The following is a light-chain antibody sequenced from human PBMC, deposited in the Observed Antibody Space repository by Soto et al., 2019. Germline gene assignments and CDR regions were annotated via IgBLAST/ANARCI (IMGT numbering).Light chain of an antibody. Sequence: EIVLTQSPGTLSLSPGERATLSCRASQSVRSNYLAWYQQKPGQAPRLLIYGASSRATGIPDRFSGSGSGTDFTLTISRREPEDFAVYYCQQYGSSRTFGQGTKVEIK. J-gene: IGKJ1*01. CDR2: GAS. CDR1: QSVRSNY. CDR3: QQYGSSRT. V-gene: IGKV3-20*01.